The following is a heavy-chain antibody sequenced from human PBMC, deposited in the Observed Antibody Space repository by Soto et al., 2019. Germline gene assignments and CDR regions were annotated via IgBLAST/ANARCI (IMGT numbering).Heavy chain of an antibody. D-gene: IGHD3-10*01. CDR1: GFTLSGRS. V-gene: IGHV3-74*01. CDR3: ASGWFGPDV. J-gene: IGHJ6*04. Sequence: EVQLVESGGGLVQPGGSLRLSCAASGFTLSGRSMHWVRQAPGKGLVWVSGIDNAGTDSTYADSVKGRFTSSRDNDKNMLYLQMNSLRVEDTAVYYCASGWFGPDVWGKGTTVTVSS. CDR2: IDNAGTDS.